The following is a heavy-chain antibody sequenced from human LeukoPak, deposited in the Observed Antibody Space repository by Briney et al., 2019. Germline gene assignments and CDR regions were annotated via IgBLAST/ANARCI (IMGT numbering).Heavy chain of an antibody. CDR2: IYYSGST. CDR3: AREQDQLGYCSSTSCQSSGNWFDP. J-gene: IGHJ5*02. D-gene: IGHD2-2*01. Sequence: NPSETLSLTCTVSGGSISSGDYYWSWIRQPPGKGLEWIGSIYYSGSTYYNPSLKSRVTISVDTSKNQFSLKLSSVTAADTAVYYCAREQDQLGYCSSTSCQSSGNWFDPWGQGTLVTVSS. V-gene: IGHV4-39*02. CDR1: GGSISSGDYY.